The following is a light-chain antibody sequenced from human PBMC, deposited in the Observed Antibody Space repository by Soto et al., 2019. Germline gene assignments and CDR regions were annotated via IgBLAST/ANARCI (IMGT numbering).Light chain of an antibody. CDR3: QNYNGAPLT. J-gene: IGKJ1*01. CDR2: AAS. Sequence: DIQMTQSPSSLSASVGDRVTITCRASQGMSTYLVWYQQKPGTVPKLLIFAASTLQSGVPSRFSGSGSGTDFTLTSSSLQPEDVATYYCQNYNGAPLTCGQGIKVEIK. V-gene: IGKV1-27*01. CDR1: QGMSTY.